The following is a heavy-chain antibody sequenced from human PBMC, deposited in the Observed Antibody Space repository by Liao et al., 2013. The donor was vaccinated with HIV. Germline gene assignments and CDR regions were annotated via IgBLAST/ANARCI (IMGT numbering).Heavy chain of an antibody. D-gene: IGHD5-12*01. CDR1: GGSISDYY. V-gene: IGHV4-59*12. Sequence: QVQLQESGPGLVKPSETLSLTCTVSGGSISDYYWSWIRQSPGKGLEWIGYIYYSGSTYYNPSLKSRVTISVDRSENQFSLELNSVTAADTAMYYCARDLIVASVRYYFDYWGHGTLVTVSS. CDR3: ARDLIVASVRYYFDY. CDR2: IYYSGST. J-gene: IGHJ4*01.